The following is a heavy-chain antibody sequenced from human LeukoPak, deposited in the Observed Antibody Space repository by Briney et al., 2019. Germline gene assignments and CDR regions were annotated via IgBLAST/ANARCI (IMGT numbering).Heavy chain of an antibody. D-gene: IGHD6-6*01. J-gene: IGHJ4*02. Sequence: SETLSLTCSVSGGSIISSPHYRSWIRQPPGKGLEYIGNIYYSGATYYNPSLKSRVTISVDTSNNQFSLELRSVTAADTAVYYCARRGHSSSSGGFDYWGQGTLVTVSS. CDR2: IYYSGAT. V-gene: IGHV4-39*01. CDR1: GGSIISSPHY. CDR3: ARRGHSSSSGGFDY.